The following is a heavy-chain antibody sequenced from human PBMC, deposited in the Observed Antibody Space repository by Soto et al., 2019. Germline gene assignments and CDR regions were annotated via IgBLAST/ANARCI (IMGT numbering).Heavy chain of an antibody. Sequence: PSETLSLTCTVSGGSISSGGYYWSWIRQHPGKGLEWIGYIYYSGSTYYNPSLKSRVTTSVDTSKNQFSLKLSSVTAADTAVYYCATLPPRVVASLLPIPTWGQGTLVTVSS. CDR3: ATLPPRVVASLLPIPT. D-gene: IGHD1-26*01. V-gene: IGHV4-31*03. CDR2: IYYSGST. CDR1: GGSISSGGYY. J-gene: IGHJ5*02.